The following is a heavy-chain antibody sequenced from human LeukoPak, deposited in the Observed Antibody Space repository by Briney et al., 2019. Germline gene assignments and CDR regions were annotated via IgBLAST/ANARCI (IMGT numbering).Heavy chain of an antibody. CDR1: GYTFTSYY. CDR2: SSAYNGDT. CDR3: TRDLGTYTSYSSIFFDY. D-gene: IGHD3-10*01. V-gene: IGHV1-18*04. Sequence: GASVKVSCKASGYTFTSYYMHWVRQAPGQGLEWMGWSSAYNGDTRYAQKFQGRVTMTTDTSTSTAYMELRSLRSDDAAVFYCTRDLGTYTSYSSIFFDYWGQGTLVTVSS. J-gene: IGHJ4*02.